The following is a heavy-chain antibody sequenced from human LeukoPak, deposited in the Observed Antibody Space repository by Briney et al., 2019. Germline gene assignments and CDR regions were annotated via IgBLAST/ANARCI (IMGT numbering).Heavy chain of an antibody. CDR1: GGSISSGGYY. J-gene: IGHJ6*03. CDR3: ARDGGPGPLGPYYYYIDV. D-gene: IGHD3-16*01. V-gene: IGHV4-30-2*01. Sequence: PSQTLSLTCTVSGGSISSGGYYWSWIRQPPGMGLEWIGYIYHSGSTYYNPSLKSRVTISVDRSKNQFSLKLSSVTAADTAVYYCARDGGPGPLGPYYYYIDVWGKGTTVTVSS. CDR2: IYHSGST.